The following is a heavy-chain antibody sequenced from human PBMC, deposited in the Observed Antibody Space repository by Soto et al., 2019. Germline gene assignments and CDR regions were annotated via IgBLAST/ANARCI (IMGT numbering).Heavy chain of an antibody. CDR3: ARGRYGDY. CDR2: ISAHNGNT. Sequence: QVHLVQSGAEVKKPGASVKVSCKGSGYDFTTYGITWVRQAPGQGLEWMAWISAHNGNTDYAQKLQGRVTVTRDTSTSTAYMELRSLRSHDTAMYYCARGRYGDYWGQGALVTVSS. CDR1: GYDFTTYG. V-gene: IGHV1-18*01. D-gene: IGHD1-1*01. J-gene: IGHJ4*02.